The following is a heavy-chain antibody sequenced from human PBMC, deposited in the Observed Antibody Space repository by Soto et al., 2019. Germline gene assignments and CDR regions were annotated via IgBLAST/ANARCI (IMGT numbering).Heavy chain of an antibody. CDR1: GYTFTSYG. Sequence: ASVKVSCKASGYTFTSYGISWVRQAPGQGLEWMGWISAYNGNTNYAQKLQGRVTMTTDTSTSTAYMELRSLRSDDTAVYYCARIARYCSSTSCYAGFAYWGQGTLVTVSS. J-gene: IGHJ4*02. D-gene: IGHD2-2*01. CDR3: ARIARYCSSTSCYAGFAY. CDR2: ISAYNGNT. V-gene: IGHV1-18*01.